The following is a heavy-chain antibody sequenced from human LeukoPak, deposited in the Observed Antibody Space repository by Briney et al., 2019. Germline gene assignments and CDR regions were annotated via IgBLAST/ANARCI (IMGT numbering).Heavy chain of an antibody. D-gene: IGHD2-2*01. CDR1: GGSISSGGYY. Sequence: SETLSLTCTVSGGSISSGGYYWSWIRQPPGKGLEWIGYIYHSGSTYYNPSLKSRVTISVDRSKNQFSLKLSSVTAADTAVYYCARTAVVPAAMGWFDPWGQGTLVTVSS. V-gene: IGHV4-30-2*01. CDR3: ARTAVVPAAMGWFDP. J-gene: IGHJ5*02. CDR2: IYHSGST.